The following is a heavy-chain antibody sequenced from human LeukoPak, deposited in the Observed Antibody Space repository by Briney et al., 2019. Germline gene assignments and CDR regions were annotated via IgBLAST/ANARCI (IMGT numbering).Heavy chain of an antibody. Sequence: PGGSLRLSCSASGFTFSSYAMHWVRQSPGKGLEYLSAISSNGGSTYYADSVKGRFTISRDSAKNTLYLQMSSLRAEDTAVYYCMKGEDYCDETDYWGQGTLVTVSS. D-gene: IGHD4-17*01. CDR1: GFTFSSYA. CDR2: ISSNGGST. J-gene: IGHJ4*02. V-gene: IGHV3-64D*06. CDR3: MKGEDYCDETDY.